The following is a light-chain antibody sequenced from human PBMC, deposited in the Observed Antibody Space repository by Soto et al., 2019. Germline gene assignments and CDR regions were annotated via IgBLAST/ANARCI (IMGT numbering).Light chain of an antibody. CDR2: EVR. CDR1: SSDVGAYNY. Sequence: QSVLTQPASVSGSPGQSITISCTGTSSDVGAYNYVSWYQQYPGKAPKVIIFEVRKRPSGVSNRFSCSKSGDTASLTISGLQAEEEDDYYCSSYRSSNTFVFGTGTKVTVL. J-gene: IGLJ1*01. V-gene: IGLV2-14*01. CDR3: SSYRSSNTFV.